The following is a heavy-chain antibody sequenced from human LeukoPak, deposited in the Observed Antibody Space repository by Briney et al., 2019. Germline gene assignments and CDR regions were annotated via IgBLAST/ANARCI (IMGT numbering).Heavy chain of an antibody. CDR1: GVSISSYY. D-gene: IGHD5-24*01. J-gene: IGHJ4*02. Sequence: SETLSLTCTVSGVSISSYYWTWSRQPPGKGLEWIGYVYYSGSTNYNPSLKGRVSISVDTSKNQFSLNLSSVTATDTAVYYCAREDGYNFRVIDYWGQGTLVNVSS. CDR3: AREDGYNFRVIDY. CDR2: VYYSGST. V-gene: IGHV4-59*01.